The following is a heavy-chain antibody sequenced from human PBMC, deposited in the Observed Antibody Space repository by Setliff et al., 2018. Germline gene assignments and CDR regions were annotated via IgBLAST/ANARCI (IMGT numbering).Heavy chain of an antibody. D-gene: IGHD2-2*01. J-gene: IGHJ3*02. CDR1: GYTFTSYG. Sequence: ASVKVSCKASGYTFTSYGISWERQAPGQGLEWMGWISAYNGNTNYAQKLQGRVTMTTDTSTSTAYMELRSLRSDDTAVYYRARRAPAAMADAFDIWGQGTMVTVSS. V-gene: IGHV1-18*01. CDR2: ISAYNGNT. CDR3: ARRAPAAMADAFDI.